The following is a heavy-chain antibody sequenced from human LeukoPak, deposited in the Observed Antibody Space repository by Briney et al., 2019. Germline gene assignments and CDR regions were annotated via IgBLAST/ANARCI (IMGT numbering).Heavy chain of an antibody. CDR2: LSNDETNK. D-gene: IGHD3-22*01. CDR1: GFTFSSYG. J-gene: IGHJ4*02. V-gene: IGHV3-30*03. CDR3: ARGFSGYPSESLVKY. Sequence: PGGSLRLSCAASGFTFSSYGMHWVRQAPGKGLEWVAVLSNDETNKYYADSVKGRFTISRDKSKSMLYLQMNSLRPEDTAVYYCARGFSGYPSESLVKYWGQGTLVTVSS.